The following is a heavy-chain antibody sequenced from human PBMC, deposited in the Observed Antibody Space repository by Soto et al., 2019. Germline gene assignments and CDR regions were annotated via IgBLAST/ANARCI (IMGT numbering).Heavy chain of an antibody. CDR3: TISYHDYSNYDESLVPTAAST. CDR2: INSGGST. V-gene: IGHV3-53*04. J-gene: IGHJ1*01. Sequence: EVQLVESGGGLVQPGGSLSLSCAASGFTVSSHYMSWVRQAPGKGLEWVSVINSGGSTYYADSVKGRFTISRHNSKNTLYLQLNSQRAESAAEYYCTISYHDYSNYDESLVPTAASTWGQGPLVTVSS. CDR1: GFTVSSHY. D-gene: IGHD4-4*01.